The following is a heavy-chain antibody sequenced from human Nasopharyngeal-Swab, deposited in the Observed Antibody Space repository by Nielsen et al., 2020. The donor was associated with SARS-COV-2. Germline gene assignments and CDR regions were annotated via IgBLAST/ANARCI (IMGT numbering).Heavy chain of an antibody. D-gene: IGHD2-15*01. J-gene: IGHJ6*02. CDR3: ATLGGGYYYGMDV. V-gene: IGHV3-21*04. CDR2: ISSSSSYI. Sequence: GSLKISCAASGFTFSSYSMNWVRRAPGKGLEWVSSISSSSSYIYYADSVKGRFTISRDNAKNSLYLQMNSLRAEDTALYYCATLGGGYYYGMDVWGQGTTVTVSS. CDR1: GFTFSSYS.